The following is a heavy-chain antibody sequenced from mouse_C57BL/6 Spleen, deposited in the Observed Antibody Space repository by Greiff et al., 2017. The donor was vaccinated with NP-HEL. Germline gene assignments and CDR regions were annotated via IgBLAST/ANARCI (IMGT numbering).Heavy chain of an antibody. CDR2: FHPYNDDT. Sequence: VKLQESGAELVKPGASVKMSCKASGYTFTTYPIEWMKQNHGKSLEWIGNFHPYNDDTKYNEKFKGKATLTVEKSSSTVYLELSRLTSDDSAVYYCARGYYYGSSYYYAMDYWGQGTSVTVSS. CDR3: ARGYYYGSSYYYAMDY. CDR1: GYTFTTYP. D-gene: IGHD1-1*01. J-gene: IGHJ4*01. V-gene: IGHV1-47*01.